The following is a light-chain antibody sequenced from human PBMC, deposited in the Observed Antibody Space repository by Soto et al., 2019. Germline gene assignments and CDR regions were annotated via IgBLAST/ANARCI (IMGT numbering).Light chain of an antibody. CDR2: GAS. V-gene: IGKV3-20*01. Sequence: EIVLTQSPGTLSLSPGERATLSCRASQSVSSNYLAWYQQKPGQAPRPLIYGASIRATGIPDRFSGSGAGTDFTLPISRLEPEDFAVYYCLQYGSSPWTFGQGTKVEI. CDR1: QSVSSNY. J-gene: IGKJ1*01. CDR3: LQYGSSPWT.